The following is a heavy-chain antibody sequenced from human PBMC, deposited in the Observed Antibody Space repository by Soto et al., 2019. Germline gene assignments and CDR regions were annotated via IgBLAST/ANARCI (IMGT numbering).Heavy chain of an antibody. CDR3: ASSSSDIVVVIRKSRMDV. CDR1: GCTISNYA. J-gene: IGHJ6*03. CDR2: ISGSGGST. Sequence: PGGSLRLSCAASGCTISNYAMSWVRQAPGKGLEWVSAISGSGGSTYYADSVKGRFTISRDNSKNTLYLQMNSLRAEDTAVYYCASSSSDIVVVIRKSRMDVWGKGTTVTVSS. D-gene: IGHD2-2*01. V-gene: IGHV3-23*01.